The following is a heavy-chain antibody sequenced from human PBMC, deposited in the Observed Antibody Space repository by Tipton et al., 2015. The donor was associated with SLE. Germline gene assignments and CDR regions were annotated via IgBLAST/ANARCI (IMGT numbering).Heavy chain of an antibody. J-gene: IGHJ4*02. Sequence: TLSLTCAVYGGSFSGYYWSWIRQPPGKGLEWIGSIYHSGSTYYNPSLKSRVTISVDTSKNQFSLKLSSVTAADTAVYYCASLFSGSYSPFDYWGQGTLVTVSS. V-gene: IGHV4-34*01. CDR1: GGSFSGYY. D-gene: IGHD1-26*01. CDR2: IYHSGST. CDR3: ASLFSGSYSPFDY.